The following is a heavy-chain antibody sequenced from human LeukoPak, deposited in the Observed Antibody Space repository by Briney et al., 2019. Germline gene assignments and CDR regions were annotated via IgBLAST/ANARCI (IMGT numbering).Heavy chain of an antibody. CDR3: ARDRYSAIHYYYDMDV. CDR1: GFIFSNYG. J-gene: IGHJ6*02. CDR2: IWHDGSSK. D-gene: IGHD1-26*01. Sequence: GGSLRLSCAASGFIFSNYGMHWVRQAPGKGLEWVAIIWHDGSSKDYVDPVKGRFTISRDNSKNTLYLQMNSLRAEDTAVYYCARDRYSAIHYYYDMDVWGQGITVTVSS. V-gene: IGHV3-33*01.